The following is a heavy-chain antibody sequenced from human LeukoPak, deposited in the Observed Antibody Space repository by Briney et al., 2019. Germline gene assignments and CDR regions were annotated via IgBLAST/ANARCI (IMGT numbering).Heavy chain of an antibody. Sequence: GGSLRLSCAASGFTVSNNYMSWVRQAPGKGLEWVSVIYSGGCTAYADSVKGRFTISRDNSKNTLYLQMNSLRAEDTAVYYCARDGTYYYGSGSQFDYWGQGTLVTVSS. D-gene: IGHD3-10*01. CDR3: ARDGTYYYGSGSQFDY. V-gene: IGHV3-66*01. CDR2: IYSGGCT. J-gene: IGHJ4*02. CDR1: GFTVSNNY.